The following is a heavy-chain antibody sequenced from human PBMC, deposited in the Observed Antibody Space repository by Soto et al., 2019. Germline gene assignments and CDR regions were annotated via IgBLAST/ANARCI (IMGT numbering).Heavy chain of an antibody. D-gene: IGHD6-13*01. J-gene: IGHJ3*02. CDR2: IYHSGST. CDR1: GGSISSNY. V-gene: IGHV4-59*01. CDR3: ARGYSSSWADAFDI. Sequence: QVQLQESGPGLVKHSETLSLTCTVSGGSISSNYWSWIRQPPAKGLEWIGYIYHSGSTNYNPSLKIRVTISVDTSKNQFSLKLSSVTAADTAVYYCARGYSSSWADAFDIWGQGTMVTVSS.